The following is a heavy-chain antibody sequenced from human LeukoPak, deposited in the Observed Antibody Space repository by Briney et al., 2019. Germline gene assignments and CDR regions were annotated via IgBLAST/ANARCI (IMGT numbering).Heavy chain of an antibody. CDR2: ISGSGGTT. J-gene: IGHJ6*03. V-gene: IGHV3-23*01. Sequence: GGSLRLSCAASGFTFSSYSMSWVRQAPGKGLEWVSAISGSGGTTYYADSVKGRFTISRDNSKNSLYLQMNSLRAEDTAVYYCARDNYDILTGYLYYYYYYMDVWGKGTTVTVSS. CDR3: ARDNYDILTGYLYYYYYYMDV. CDR1: GFTFSSYS. D-gene: IGHD3-9*01.